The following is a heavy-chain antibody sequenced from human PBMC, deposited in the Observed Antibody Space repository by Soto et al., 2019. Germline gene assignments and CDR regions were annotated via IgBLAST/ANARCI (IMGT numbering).Heavy chain of an antibody. J-gene: IGHJ6*02. V-gene: IGHV1-69*12. CDR1: GGTFSSYA. CDR3: ARGPTLIAAAGARYYYGMDV. Sequence: QVQLVQSGAEVKKPGSSVKVSCKASGGTFSSYAISWVRQAPGQGLEWMGGIIPIFGTANYAQKFQGRVTITADESTSTAYMERSSLRSEDTAVYYCARGPTLIAAAGARYYYGMDVWGQGTTVTVSS. CDR2: IIPIFGTA. D-gene: IGHD6-13*01.